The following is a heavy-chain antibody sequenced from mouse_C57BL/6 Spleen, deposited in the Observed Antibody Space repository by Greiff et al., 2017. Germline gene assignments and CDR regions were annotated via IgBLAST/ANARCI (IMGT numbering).Heavy chain of an antibody. CDR2: IRNKANGYTT. Sequence: EVKLVESGGGLVQPGGSLSLSCAASGFTFTDYYMSWVRQPPGKALEWLGFIRNKANGYTTEYSASVKGRFTISRDNSQSILYLQMNALRAEDSATYDCARYEGLLRGVFDVWGTGTTVTVSS. V-gene: IGHV7-3*01. CDR1: GFTFTDYY. CDR3: ARYEGLLRGVFDV. J-gene: IGHJ1*03. D-gene: IGHD2-3*01.